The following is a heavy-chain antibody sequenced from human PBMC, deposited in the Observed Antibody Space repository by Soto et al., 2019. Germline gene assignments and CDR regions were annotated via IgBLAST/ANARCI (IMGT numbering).Heavy chain of an antibody. V-gene: IGHV3-53*02. CDR1: GFTVSSKY. CDR3: AREAPMDV. CDR2: IWSAGLI. J-gene: IGHJ6*02. Sequence: DVQLVETGGELIQPGGSLRLSCAASGFTVSSKYMSWVRQAPGKGLEWISVIWSAGLIYYADSVRGRFTISRDISKNILYLEMTSLRADDTAVYYCAREAPMDVWGQGTTVTVS.